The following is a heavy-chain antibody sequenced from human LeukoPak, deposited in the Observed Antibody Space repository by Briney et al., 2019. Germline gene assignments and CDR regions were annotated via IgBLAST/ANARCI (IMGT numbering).Heavy chain of an antibody. Sequence: SETLSLTCAVSGYSISSGYYWGWIRQPPGKGLQWIGSIFQRGYSYYNPSLKSRVTISVDTSRNQFSLKLSSVTAADTAVYYCAGDKETAGNGRPNWFDPWGQGTLVTVSS. D-gene: IGHD6-13*01. CDR2: IFQRGYS. CDR3: AGDKETAGNGRPNWFDP. CDR1: GYSISSGYY. J-gene: IGHJ5*02. V-gene: IGHV4-38-2*01.